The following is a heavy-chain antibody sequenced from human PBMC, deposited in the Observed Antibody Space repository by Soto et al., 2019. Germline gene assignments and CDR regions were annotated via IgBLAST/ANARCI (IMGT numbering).Heavy chain of an antibody. CDR3: ANPADYGDYALAY. CDR1: GFTFSNYA. J-gene: IGHJ4*02. D-gene: IGHD4-17*01. Sequence: EVQLLESGGGLVQPGGSLGLSCAASGFTFSNYAMSWVRQAPGKGLEWVSGIGASGDGTYYADSVKGRFTISRDNSKNTLYLQMNSLRAEDTAVYYCANPADYGDYALAYWGQGTLVTVSS. CDR2: IGASGDGT. V-gene: IGHV3-23*01.